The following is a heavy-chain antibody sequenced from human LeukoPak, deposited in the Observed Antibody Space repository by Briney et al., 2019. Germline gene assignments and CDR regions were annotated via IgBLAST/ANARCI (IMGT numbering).Heavy chain of an antibody. D-gene: IGHD2-2*01. Sequence: PGGSLRLSCAASGFIFSSYSMNWVRQAPGKGREWVSYISGSGNAKHYTDSVKGRFTISRGNAKNALYLQMNSLRAEDTAVYFCARDYLYAFDYWGQGTLVTVSS. CDR1: GFIFSSYS. CDR2: ISGSGNAK. J-gene: IGHJ4*02. V-gene: IGHV3-48*01. CDR3: ARDYLYAFDY.